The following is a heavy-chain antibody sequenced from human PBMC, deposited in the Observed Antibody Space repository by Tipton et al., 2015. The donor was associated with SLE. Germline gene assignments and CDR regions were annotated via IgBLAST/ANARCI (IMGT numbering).Heavy chain of an antibody. CDR2: IYHRGST. Sequence: TLSLTCAVYGGSFSDYYWNWIRQPPGKGVEWIGEIYHRGSTNYNPSLKSRVTISVDTSKNQFSLKLSSVTAADTAVYYCARVTPATLLRFLEWVSRRFDPWGQGTLVTVSS. J-gene: IGHJ5*02. CDR3: ARVTPATLLRFLEWVSRRFDP. V-gene: IGHV4-34*01. CDR1: GGSFSDYY. D-gene: IGHD3-3*01.